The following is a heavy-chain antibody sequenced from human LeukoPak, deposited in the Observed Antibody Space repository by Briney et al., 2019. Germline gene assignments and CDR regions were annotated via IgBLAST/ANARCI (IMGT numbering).Heavy chain of an antibody. Sequence: SETLSLTCTVSGGSISSHYWSWIRQPPGKGLEWIGYIYYSGSTNYNPSLKSRVTISVDTSKNQFSLKLSSVTAADTAVYYCARVFSTWFDPWGQGTLVTVSS. D-gene: IGHD3-3*01. J-gene: IGHJ5*02. CDR1: GGSISSHY. CDR3: ARVFSTWFDP. CDR2: IYYSGST. V-gene: IGHV4-59*11.